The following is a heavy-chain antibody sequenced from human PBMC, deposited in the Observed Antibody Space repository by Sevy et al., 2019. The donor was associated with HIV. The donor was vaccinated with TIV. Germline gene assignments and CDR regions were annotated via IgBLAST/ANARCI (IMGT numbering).Heavy chain of an antibody. V-gene: IGHV3-7*01. D-gene: IGHD3-16*01. CDR3: AHETFGRFES. CDR2: IKADGSDK. CDR1: GFTFSANW. J-gene: IGHJ4*02. Sequence: GGSLRLSCAASGFTFSANWMNWVRQAPGKGLEWVANIKADGSDKNYVDSVEGRFTISGDNAKNLRFLQMNSLRVEDTAVYYCAHETFGRFESWGQGTLVTVSS.